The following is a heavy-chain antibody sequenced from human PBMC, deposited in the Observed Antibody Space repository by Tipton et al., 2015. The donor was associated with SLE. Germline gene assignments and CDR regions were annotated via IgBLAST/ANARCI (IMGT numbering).Heavy chain of an antibody. V-gene: IGHV5-51*03. CDR3: ARERSGRFRYLDV. CDR1: GYSFTNYW. CDR2: IHPGESET. J-gene: IGHJ6*03. Sequence: QLVQSGAAVKKPGESLKMSCKTSGYSFTNYWIGWVRQMPGQGLEYVGIIHPGESETRYSPSFQGQVTISADKSINTAYLQWISLKASDTAMYYCARERSGRFRYLDVWGKGTTVTVSS. D-gene: IGHD1-26*01.